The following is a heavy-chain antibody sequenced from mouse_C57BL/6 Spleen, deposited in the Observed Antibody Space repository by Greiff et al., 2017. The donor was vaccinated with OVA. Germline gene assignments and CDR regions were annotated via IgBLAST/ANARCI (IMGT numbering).Heavy chain of an antibody. Sequence: QVQLKQSGAELVKPGASVKISCKASGYAFSSYWMNWVKQRPGKGLEWIGQIYPGDGDTNYNGKFKGKATLTADKSSSTAYMQLSSLTSEDSAVYFCAREDYYGSSPPWFAYWGQGTLVTVSA. CDR3: AREDYYGSSPPWFAY. CDR1: GYAFSSYW. V-gene: IGHV1-80*01. J-gene: IGHJ3*01. D-gene: IGHD1-1*01. CDR2: IYPGDGDT.